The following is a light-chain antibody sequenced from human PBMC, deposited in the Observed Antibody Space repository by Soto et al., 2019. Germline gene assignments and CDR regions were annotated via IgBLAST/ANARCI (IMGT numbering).Light chain of an antibody. J-gene: IGLJ1*01. V-gene: IGLV2-14*01. CDR1: SSDVGAYDY. Sequence: SVLPQPASVSGSPGQSIAISCTGTSSDVGAYDYVSWYQQHPGKAPKVMIYDVSNRPSGVSNRFSGSKSDNTASLTISGLQAEDEADYYCSSYTSSSTYVFGTGTKVTVL. CDR3: SSYTSSSTYV. CDR2: DVS.